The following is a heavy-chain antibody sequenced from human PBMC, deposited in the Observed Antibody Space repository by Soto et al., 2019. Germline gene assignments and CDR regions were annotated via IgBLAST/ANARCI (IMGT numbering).Heavy chain of an antibody. CDR2: IWNDGSNK. CDR1: GFPFSSYG. J-gene: IGHJ5*02. V-gene: IGHV3-33*01. D-gene: IGHD3-9*01. CDR3: ARDLHILTGYYTATVGWFDP. Sequence: QVQLVESGGGVVQPGSSLRLSYAASGFPFSSYGMHGVRQAPGKGLEWVAVIWNDGSNKYYADSGKGRFTISRDNSKNTLYLQMNSLRAEDTAVYYCARDLHILTGYYTATVGWFDPWGQGTLVTVSS.